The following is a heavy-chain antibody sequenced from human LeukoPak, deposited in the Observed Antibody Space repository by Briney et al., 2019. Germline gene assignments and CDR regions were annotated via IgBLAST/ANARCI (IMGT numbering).Heavy chain of an antibody. J-gene: IGHJ1*01. Sequence: AAETLSLTCTVSGGSISSYYWSWIRQPPGKGLEWIGYSYYSGTTNYNPSLKSRVTISVDTSKNQFSLKLSSVTAADTAVYYCAREDYCSGGSCYSGYFQHWGQGTLVTVSS. CDR1: GGSISSYY. CDR2: SYYSGTT. D-gene: IGHD2-15*01. V-gene: IGHV4-59*01. CDR3: AREDYCSGGSCYSGYFQH.